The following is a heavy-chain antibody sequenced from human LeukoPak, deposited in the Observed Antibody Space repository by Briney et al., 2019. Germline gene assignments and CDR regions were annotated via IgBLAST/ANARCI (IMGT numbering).Heavy chain of an antibody. J-gene: IGHJ3*02. CDR3: VTYCSSTSCYPRGFDT. CDR1: GFTFSSNA. V-gene: IGHV3-64D*06. Sequence: PGGSLRLSCSASGFTFSSNAMHWVRQAPGKGLEYVSGIRSNGGSTYYPDSVKDRFTISRDNSKNTLYLQMSSLRTEDTAVYYCVTYCSSTSCYPRGFDTWGQGTMVTVSS. CDR2: IRSNGGST. D-gene: IGHD2-2*01.